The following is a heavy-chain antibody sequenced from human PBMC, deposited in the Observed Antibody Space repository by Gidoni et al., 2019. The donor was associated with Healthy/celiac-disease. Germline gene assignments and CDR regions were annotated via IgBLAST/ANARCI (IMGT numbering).Heavy chain of an antibody. CDR2: IYYSGST. CDR3: ARHHWGSVGWFDP. CDR1: GGSISSSSYY. Sequence: QLQLQESGPGLVKPSETLSLTCTVAGGSISSSSYYWGWIRQPPGKGLEWIGSIYYSGSTYYNPSLKSRVTISVDTSKNQFSLKLSSVTAADTAVYYCARHHWGSVGWFDPWGQGTLVTVSS. D-gene: IGHD7-27*01. J-gene: IGHJ5*02. V-gene: IGHV4-39*01.